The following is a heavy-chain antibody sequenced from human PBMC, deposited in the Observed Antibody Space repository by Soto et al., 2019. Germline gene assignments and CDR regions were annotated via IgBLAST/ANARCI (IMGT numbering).Heavy chain of an antibody. D-gene: IGHD5-12*01. CDR2: ITTSSTYI. J-gene: IGHJ5*02. Sequence: EVQLVESGGGLVKPGGSLRLSCAASGFTFSLYSMNWVRQAPGKGLEWVSSITTSSTYIYHADSVKGRFTISRDDAKNSLYLQMNSLRGEDTAMYFCARGFRPGYDGGYNWFDPGGQGTLVTVSS. CDR3: ARGFRPGYDGGYNWFDP. V-gene: IGHV3-21*01. CDR1: GFTFSLYS.